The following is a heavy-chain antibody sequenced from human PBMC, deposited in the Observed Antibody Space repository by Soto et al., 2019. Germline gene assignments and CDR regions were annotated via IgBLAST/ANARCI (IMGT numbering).Heavy chain of an antibody. D-gene: IGHD3-16*02. CDR2: IWYDGSNK. CDR1: GFTFSSYG. CDR3: ARGGPLRLGELSRAPLDY. V-gene: IGHV3-33*01. Sequence: GGSLRLSCAASGFTFSSYGMHWVRQAPGKGLEWVAVIWYDGSNKYYADSVKGRFTISRDNSKNTLYLQMNSLRAEDTAVYYCARGGPLRLGELSRAPLDYWGQGTLVTVSS. J-gene: IGHJ4*02.